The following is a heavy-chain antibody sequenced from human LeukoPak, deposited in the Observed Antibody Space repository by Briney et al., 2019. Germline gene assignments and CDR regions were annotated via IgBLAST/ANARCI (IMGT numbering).Heavy chain of an antibody. Sequence: SETLSLTCAVYGGSFSGYYWSWIRQPPGKGLEWIGEINHSGSTNYNPSLKSRVTISVDTSKNQFSLKLSSVTAADTAVYYCARVNPDEYFDLWGRGTLVTVSS. D-gene: IGHD1-14*01. J-gene: IGHJ2*01. CDR3: ARVNPDEYFDL. CDR1: GGSFSGYY. CDR2: INHSGST. V-gene: IGHV4-34*01.